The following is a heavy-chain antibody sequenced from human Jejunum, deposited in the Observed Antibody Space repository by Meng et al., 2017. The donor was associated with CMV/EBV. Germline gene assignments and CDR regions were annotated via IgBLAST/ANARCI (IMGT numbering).Heavy chain of an antibody. J-gene: IGHJ3*02. CDR1: FIFSSYW. CDR3: ARESGIPTAGTAAFDI. CDR2: INSDGIAT. Sequence: FIFSSYWMHWVRQAPGEGLVWVSHINSDGIATNYADSVKGRFTISRDNAKTTLYLQMNSLRAEDTAVYYCARESGIPTAGTAAFDIWGQGTVVTVSS. D-gene: IGHD6-13*01. V-gene: IGHV3-74*01.